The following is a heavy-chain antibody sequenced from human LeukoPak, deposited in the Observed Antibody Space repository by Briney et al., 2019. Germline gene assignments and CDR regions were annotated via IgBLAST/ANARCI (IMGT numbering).Heavy chain of an antibody. D-gene: IGHD3-22*01. CDR2: IYTSGST. CDR3: ARGSYYDSSGYYYVAFDI. CDR1: GGSISSGNYY. Sequence: SETLSLTCTVSGGSISSGNYYWSWIRQPAGKGLEWIGRIYTSGSTNYNPSLKSRVTISVDMSKNQFSLKLSSVTAADTAVYYCARGSYYDSSGYYYVAFDIWGQGTMVTVSS. V-gene: IGHV4-61*02. J-gene: IGHJ3*02.